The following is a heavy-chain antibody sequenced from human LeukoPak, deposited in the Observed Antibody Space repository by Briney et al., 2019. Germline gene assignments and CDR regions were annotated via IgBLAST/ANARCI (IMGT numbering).Heavy chain of an antibody. CDR2: INHSGST. CDR3: AREFTHYYGRGKYFQH. D-gene: IGHD3-10*01. V-gene: IGHV4-34*01. CDR1: GGSFSGYY. J-gene: IGHJ1*01. Sequence: TPSETLSLTCAVYGGSFSGYYWSWIRQPPGKGLEWIGEINHSGSTNYNPSLKSRVTISVDTSKNQFSLKLSSVTAADTAVYYCAREFTHYYGRGKYFQHWGQGTLVTVSS.